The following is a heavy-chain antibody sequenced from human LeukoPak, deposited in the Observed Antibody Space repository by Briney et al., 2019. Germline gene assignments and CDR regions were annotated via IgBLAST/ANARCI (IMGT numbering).Heavy chain of an antibody. J-gene: IGHJ4*02. CDR1: GFTFSTYG. Sequence: GGSLRLSCAASGFTFSTYGMHWVRQAPGKGLEWVAVIWYDGRTQFYAESVKGRFAVSRDNSKNTLYLQMNSLRAEDTAVYHCARGEYYHESSGYPNYWGQGTLVTVSS. D-gene: IGHD3-22*01. CDR3: ARGEYYHESSGYPNY. CDR2: IWYDGRTQ. V-gene: IGHV3-33*01.